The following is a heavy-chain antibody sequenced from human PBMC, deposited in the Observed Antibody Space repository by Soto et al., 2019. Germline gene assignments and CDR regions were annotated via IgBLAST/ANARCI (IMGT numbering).Heavy chain of an antibody. CDR3: ARGPYDFWSGYIADAFDV. J-gene: IGHJ3*01. V-gene: IGHV3-30-3*01. Sequence: ESGGSVVQPGRSLRLSCAASGFTFSGYTLHWVRQAPGKGLEWVALISYDGSNKYYADSVKGRFTISRDNSKNTLYLQMNSLRPEDTALFYCARGPYDFWSGYIADAFDVWGQGTMVTVSS. D-gene: IGHD3-3*01. CDR1: GFTFSGYT. CDR2: ISYDGSNK.